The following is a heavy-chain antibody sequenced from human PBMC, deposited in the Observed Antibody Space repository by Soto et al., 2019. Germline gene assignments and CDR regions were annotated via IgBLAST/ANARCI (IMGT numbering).Heavy chain of an antibody. J-gene: IGHJ6*02. CDR1: GGTFSSYA. Sequence: ASVKVSCKASGGTFSSYAISWVRQAPGQGLEWMGGIIPIFGTANYAQKFQGRVTITADESTSTAYMELSSLRSEDTAVYYCARNMYSSSWSEYYYYYYGMDVWGQGTTVTVSS. CDR3: ARNMYSSSWSEYYYYYYGMDV. CDR2: IIPIFGTA. V-gene: IGHV1-69*13. D-gene: IGHD6-13*01.